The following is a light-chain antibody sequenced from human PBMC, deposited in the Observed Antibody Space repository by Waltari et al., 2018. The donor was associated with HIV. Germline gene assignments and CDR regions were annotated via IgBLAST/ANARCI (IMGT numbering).Light chain of an antibody. V-gene: IGKV3-20*01. CDR3: QQYGTLPIT. CDR2: GAS. CDR1: QSVDSSD. Sequence: VLTQSPGTLSLSPGERATLSCRASQSVDSSDLACYQQKGGQPPRLLIYGASTRATDIPDRFSGSGSGTAFTLTINGLDPEDFAVYYCQQYGTLPITFGQGTRLEIK. J-gene: IGKJ5*01.